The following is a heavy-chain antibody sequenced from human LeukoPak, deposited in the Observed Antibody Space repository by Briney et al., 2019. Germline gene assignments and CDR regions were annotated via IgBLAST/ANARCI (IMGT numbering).Heavy chain of an antibody. D-gene: IGHD5-18*01. CDR1: GFTLNTYA. CDR2: ISSSSSTI. J-gene: IGHJ4*02. CDR3: ARDRTAMVQDY. Sequence: GGSLRLSCAASGFTLNTYAMHWVRQAPGKGLEWVSYISSSSSTIYYADSVKGRFTISRDNAKNSLYLQMNSLRAEDTAVYYCARDRTAMVQDYWGQGTLVTVSS. V-gene: IGHV3-48*04.